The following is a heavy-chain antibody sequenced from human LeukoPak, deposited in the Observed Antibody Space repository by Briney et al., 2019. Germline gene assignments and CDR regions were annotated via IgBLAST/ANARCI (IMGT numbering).Heavy chain of an antibody. D-gene: IGHD3-22*01. J-gene: IGHJ4*02. Sequence: SETLSLTCAVYGGSFSGYYWSWIRQPPGKGLEWIGAINHSGSTNYNPSLKSRVTISVDTSKNQFSLKLSSVTAADTAVYYCARGGYYDSSGYYSQFDYWGQGTLVTVSS. CDR1: GGSFSGYY. CDR3: ARGGYYDSSGYYSQFDY. CDR2: INHSGST. V-gene: IGHV4-34*01.